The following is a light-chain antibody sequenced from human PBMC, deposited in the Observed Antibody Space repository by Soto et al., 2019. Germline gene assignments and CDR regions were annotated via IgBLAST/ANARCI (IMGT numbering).Light chain of an antibody. Sequence: EIVMTQSPATLSVSPGESATLSCRASESASNNLAWYQQKPGQAPRLLIYAASTRATGLPARFSGSGSGTEFTLTISSLQSEDVVVYYCEQYNYWPPFTFGQGTKLEIK. CDR1: ESASNN. J-gene: IGKJ2*01. CDR3: EQYNYWPPFT. V-gene: IGKV3-15*01. CDR2: AAS.